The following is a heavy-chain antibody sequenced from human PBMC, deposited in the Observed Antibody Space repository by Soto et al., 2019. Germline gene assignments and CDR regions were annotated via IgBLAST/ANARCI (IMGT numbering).Heavy chain of an antibody. CDR2: INPRDSDT. J-gene: IGHJ4*02. D-gene: IGHD6-6*01. Sequence: GESLKISCKGSGYSFTTYWIGWVRQMPGKGLEWMGIINPRDSDTRYSPSFQGQVTISADKSINTAYLQWSSLKASDTAMYYCARPGSSSSDYWGQGTLVTVSS. V-gene: IGHV5-51*01. CDR1: GYSFTTYW. CDR3: ARPGSSSSDY.